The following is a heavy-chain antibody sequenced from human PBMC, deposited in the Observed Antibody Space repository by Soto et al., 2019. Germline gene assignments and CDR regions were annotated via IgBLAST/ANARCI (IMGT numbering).Heavy chain of an antibody. V-gene: IGHV1-18*01. CDR1: GYTFTSYG. Sequence: VASVKVSCKASGYTFTSYGISWVGQAPGQGLEWMGWISAYNGNTNYAQKLQGRVTMTTDTSTSTAYMELRSLRSDDTAVYYCARDGGSSWNYYYYYYGMDVWGQGTTVTVSS. CDR2: ISAYNGNT. J-gene: IGHJ6*02. D-gene: IGHD6-13*01. CDR3: ARDGGSSWNYYYYYYGMDV.